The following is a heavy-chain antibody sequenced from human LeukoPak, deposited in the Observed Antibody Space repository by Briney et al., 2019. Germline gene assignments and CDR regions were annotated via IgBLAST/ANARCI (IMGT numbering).Heavy chain of an antibody. Sequence: GGSLRLSCAASGFTFSSYEMNWVRQAPGKGLEWVSYISSSGSTIYYADSVKGRFTISRDNAKNSLSLQMNSLGAEDTAVYYCARDPYNGYYGDDYYYYMDVWGKGTTVTISS. J-gene: IGHJ6*03. CDR3: ARDPYNGYYGDDYYYYMDV. CDR2: ISSSGSTI. V-gene: IGHV3-48*03. D-gene: IGHD3-3*01. CDR1: GFTFSSYE.